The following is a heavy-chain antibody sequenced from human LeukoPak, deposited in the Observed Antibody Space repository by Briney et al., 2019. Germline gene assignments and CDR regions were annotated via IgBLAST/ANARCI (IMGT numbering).Heavy chain of an antibody. CDR2: ISAYNGNT. V-gene: IGHV1-18*01. CDR3: ARPSSPQKWLSDSDAFDI. Sequence: ASVKVSCKASGYTFTSYGISWVRQAPGQGLEWMGWISAYNGNTNYAQKLQGRVTMTTDTSTSTAYMELRGLRSDDTAVYYCARPSSPQKWLSDSDAFDIWGQGTMVTVSS. D-gene: IGHD3-22*01. CDR1: GYTFTSYG. J-gene: IGHJ3*02.